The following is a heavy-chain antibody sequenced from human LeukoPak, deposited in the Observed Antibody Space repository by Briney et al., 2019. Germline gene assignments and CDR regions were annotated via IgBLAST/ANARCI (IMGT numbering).Heavy chain of an antibody. V-gene: IGHV4-4*08. D-gene: IGHD6-19*01. CDR3: AREGTHTTGWYHWFDP. CDR1: GGSISSYY. CDR2: IYHSGAT. Sequence: SETLSLTCTVSGGSISSYYWSWIRQPPGKGLEWIGSIYHSGATYYSPSLKSRVTISVDTSKNRFSLTMRSVTAADTAVYYCAREGTHTTGWYHWFDPWGQGTLVTVSS. J-gene: IGHJ5*02.